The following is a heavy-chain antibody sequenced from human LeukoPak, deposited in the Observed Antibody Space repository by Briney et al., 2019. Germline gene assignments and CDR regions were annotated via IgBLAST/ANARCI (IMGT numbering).Heavy chain of an antibody. J-gene: IGHJ6*02. D-gene: IGHD5-12*01. CDR1: GGTFGDYV. Sequence: EASVKVSCTASGGTFGDYVFTWVRQAPGQGLEWVGGIIPIFGTTKYAQRFEGRVTITADELTSTVYMEFTSLRSEDTAVYYCARDSGSGYDLCPEYSDYVSQNYHYYGMDVWGQGTTVTVSS. V-gene: IGHV1-69*13. CDR2: IIPIFGTT. CDR3: ARDSGSGYDLCPEYSDYVSQNYHYYGMDV.